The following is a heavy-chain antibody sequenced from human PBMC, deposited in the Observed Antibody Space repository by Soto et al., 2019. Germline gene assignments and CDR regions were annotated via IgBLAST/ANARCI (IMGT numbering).Heavy chain of an antibody. CDR1: GFTLSSYS. D-gene: IGHD6-19*01. J-gene: IGHJ5*02. Sequence: EVKLVESGGGLVKPGGSLRLSCLGSGFTLSSYSMSWVRQTPGKGLEWVSSITTGNNYISYADSVKGRFTISRDNTKNSLFLQMNSLRAEDTAVYYCARPLVAVARTRWFDPWGQGILVTVSS. CDR3: ARPLVAVARTRWFDP. CDR2: ITTGNNYI. V-gene: IGHV3-21*02.